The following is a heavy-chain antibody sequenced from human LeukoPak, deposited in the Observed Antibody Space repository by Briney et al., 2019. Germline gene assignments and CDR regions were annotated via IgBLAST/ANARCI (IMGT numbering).Heavy chain of an antibody. V-gene: IGHV3-48*03. CDR3: AELGITMIGGV. Sequence: GGSLRLSCAASGFTFRSFAMSWVRQAPGKGLEWVSYISSSGSTIYYADSVKGRFTISRDNAKNSLYLQMNSLRAEDTAVYYCAELGITMIGGVWGKGTTVTISS. CDR1: GFTFRSFA. CDR2: ISSSGSTI. D-gene: IGHD3-10*02. J-gene: IGHJ6*04.